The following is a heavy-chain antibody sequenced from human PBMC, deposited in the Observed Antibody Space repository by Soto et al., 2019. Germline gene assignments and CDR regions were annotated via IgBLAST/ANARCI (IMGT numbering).Heavy chain of an antibody. D-gene: IGHD4-17*01. V-gene: IGHV3-11*01. CDR3: ARESSVYGDDAFDI. Sequence: GGSLRLSCAASGFTLSDYYMSWIRQAPGKGLEWVSYISSSGSTIYYADSVKGRFTISRDNAKNSLYLQMNSLRAEDTAVYYCARESSVYGDDAFDIWGQGTMVTVSS. J-gene: IGHJ3*02. CDR1: GFTLSDYY. CDR2: ISSSGSTI.